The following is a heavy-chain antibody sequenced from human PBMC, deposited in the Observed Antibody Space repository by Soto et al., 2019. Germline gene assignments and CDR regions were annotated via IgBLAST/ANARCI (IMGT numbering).Heavy chain of an antibody. D-gene: IGHD6-19*01. CDR2: ISAYDGNT. V-gene: IGHV1-18*01. J-gene: IGHJ6*02. CDR3: PRRVYYVSSGSRNYYYYGMNV. Sequence: ASVKVSCKASGYRFASYGINWVRQAPGQGLEWLGWISAYDGNTNYAQILQGRVSITTDTSANTAYMELRSLSADDTAMYYCPRRVYYVSSGSRNYYYYGMNVWGQGTTVTVSS. CDR1: GYRFASYG.